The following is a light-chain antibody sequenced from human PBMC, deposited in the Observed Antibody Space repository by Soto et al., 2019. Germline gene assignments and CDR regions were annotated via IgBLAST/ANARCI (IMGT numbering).Light chain of an antibody. Sequence: VMTQSPTTLSVCPGERATLSCRASHSVGSNLAWYQQNPGQAPRLLIYGASTRATGVPARFSGSGSATQFTLTISSLQSEDFVFYYGQQYKQWPVAVGGGTKVEIK. J-gene: IGKJ4*01. CDR2: GAS. CDR1: HSVGSN. CDR3: QQYKQWPVA. V-gene: IGKV3-15*01.